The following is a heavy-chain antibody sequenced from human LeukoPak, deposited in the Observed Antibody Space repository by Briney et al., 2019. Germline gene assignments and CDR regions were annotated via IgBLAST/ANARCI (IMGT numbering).Heavy chain of an antibody. V-gene: IGHV3-9*01. CDR1: GFTFDDYA. J-gene: IGHJ4*02. D-gene: IGHD2-2*01. CDR3: AKDIRGSTSYVDY. Sequence: GGSLRLSCAASGFTFDDYATHWVRQAPGKGLEWVSGISWNSGSIGYADSVKGRFTISRDNAKNSLYLQMNSLRAEDTALYYCAKDIRGSTSYVDYWGQGTLVTVSS. CDR2: ISWNSGSI.